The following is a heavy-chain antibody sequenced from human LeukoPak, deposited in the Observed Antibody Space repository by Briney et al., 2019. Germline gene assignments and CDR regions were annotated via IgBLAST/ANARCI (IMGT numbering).Heavy chain of an antibody. CDR3: AMRPKNRAFDI. D-gene: IGHD2/OR15-2a*01. V-gene: IGHV4-39*01. CDR1: GGSIISSSYY. CDR2: IYYSGST. J-gene: IGHJ3*02. Sequence: PSETLSLTCTVSGGSIISSSYYWGWIRQPPGKGLEWIGSIYYSGSTYYNPSLKSRVTISVDTSKNQFSLKLSSVTAADTAVYYCAMRPKNRAFDIWGQGTMVTVSS.